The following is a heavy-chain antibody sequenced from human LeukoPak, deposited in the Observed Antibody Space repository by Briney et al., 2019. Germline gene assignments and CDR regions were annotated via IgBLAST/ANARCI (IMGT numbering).Heavy chain of an antibody. CDR2: IIPIFGTA. J-gene: IGHJ6*02. Sequence: ASVKVSCKASGGTFSSYAISWVRQAPGQGLEWMGGIIPIFGTANYAQKFQGRVTITADEPTSTAYMELSSLRSEDTAVYYCARGFDSPNIRGFPSHGMDVWGQGTTVTVSS. CDR3: ARGFDSPNIRGFPSHGMDV. CDR1: GGTFSSYA. V-gene: IGHV1-69*13. D-gene: IGHD3-9*01.